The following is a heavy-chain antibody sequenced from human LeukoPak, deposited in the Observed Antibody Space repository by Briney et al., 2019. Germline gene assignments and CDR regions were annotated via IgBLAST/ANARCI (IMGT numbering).Heavy chain of an antibody. D-gene: IGHD1-14*01. CDR2: ISGSGGST. J-gene: IGHJ4*02. CDR3: LGEPLDY. V-gene: IGHV3-23*01. CDR1: GFPFSTYW. Sequence: GGSLRLSCAVSGFPFSTYWMSWVRQAPGKGLEWVSAISGSGGSTYYADSVKGRFTISRDNSKNTLYLQMNSLRAEDTAVYYCLGEPLDYWGQGTLVTVSS.